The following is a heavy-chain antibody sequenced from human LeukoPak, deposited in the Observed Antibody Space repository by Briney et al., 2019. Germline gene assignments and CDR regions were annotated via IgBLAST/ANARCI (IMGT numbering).Heavy chain of an antibody. CDR2: IIPIFGTA. J-gene: IGHJ4*02. Sequence: ASVKVSCKASGGTFISYAISWVRQAPGQGPEWMGGIIPIFGTANYAQKFQGRVTITADESTSTAYMELSSLRSEDTAVYYCARESFGELLSYFDYWGQGTLVTVSS. CDR3: ARESFGELLSYFDY. CDR1: GGTFISYA. D-gene: IGHD3-10*01. V-gene: IGHV1-69*13.